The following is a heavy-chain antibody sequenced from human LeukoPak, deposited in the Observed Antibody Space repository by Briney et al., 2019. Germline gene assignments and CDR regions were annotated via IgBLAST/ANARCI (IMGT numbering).Heavy chain of an antibody. Sequence: SETLSLTCALYGGSFSGYYWSWIRQPPGNGLEWIGEINHSGSTNYNPSLKSRVTISVDTSKNQFSLKLSSVTAADTAVYYSARYYYYYYMDVWGKGTTVTVSS. CDR2: INHSGST. CDR1: GGSFSGYY. CDR3: ARYYYYYYMDV. J-gene: IGHJ6*03. V-gene: IGHV4-34*01.